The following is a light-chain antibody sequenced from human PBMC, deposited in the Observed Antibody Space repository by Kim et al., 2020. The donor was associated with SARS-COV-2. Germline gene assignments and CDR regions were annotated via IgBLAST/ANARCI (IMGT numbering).Light chain of an antibody. V-gene: IGKV1-5*03. CDR3: QQYSSYST. Sequence: LSACGGDRVTITCRASQPIRDRLAWYQHKPGKAPNLLIYLTSSLQHGVPSRFRGGGSGTEFTLTITSLQPDDFATYYCQQYSSYSTFGQGTKLEI. CDR2: LTS. J-gene: IGKJ2*01. CDR1: QPIRDR.